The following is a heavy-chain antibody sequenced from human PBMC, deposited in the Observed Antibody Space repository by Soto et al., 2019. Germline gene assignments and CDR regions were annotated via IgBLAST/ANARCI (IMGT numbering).Heavy chain of an antibody. J-gene: IGHJ4*02. CDR3: ARLGGYYQALDS. CDR1: GGSLSSYY. D-gene: IGHD3-3*01. V-gene: IGHV4-59*08. Sequence: SETLSLTCTVSGGSLSSYYWSWIRQPPGKGLEWIGYIYYAGSTTYNPSLKSRVTISLDTSKNQFSLELKTVTAADTAVYYCARLGGYYQALDSWGQGTLVTVSS. CDR2: IYYAGST.